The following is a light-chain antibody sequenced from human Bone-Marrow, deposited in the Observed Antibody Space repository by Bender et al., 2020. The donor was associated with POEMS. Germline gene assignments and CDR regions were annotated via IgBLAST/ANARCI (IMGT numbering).Light chain of an antibody. Sequence: QSALTQPASVSGSPGQSITISCTGTSSDVGRYNYVSWYQQHPGKAPKLIIYKVSNRPSGISDRFSGSKSGNSASLTISGLQAEDEADYYCCSYAGRSADLFGGGTKLTVL. J-gene: IGLJ2*01. CDR2: KVS. CDR3: CSYAGRSADL. CDR1: SSDVGRYNY. V-gene: IGLV2-14*01.